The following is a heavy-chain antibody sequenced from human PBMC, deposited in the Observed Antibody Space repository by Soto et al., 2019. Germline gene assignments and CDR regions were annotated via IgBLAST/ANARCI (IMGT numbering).Heavy chain of an antibody. D-gene: IGHD3-10*01. CDR1: GGSVSSGSYY. CDR3: ARAITMVRGVPSWFDP. J-gene: IGHJ5*02. CDR2: IYYSGSI. Sequence: SETLSLTCTVSGGSVSSGSYYWSWIRQPPGKGLEWIGYIYYSGSINYNPSLKSRVTISVDTSKNQFSLKLSSVTAADTAVYYCARAITMVRGVPSWFDPWGQGTLVTVSS. V-gene: IGHV4-61*01.